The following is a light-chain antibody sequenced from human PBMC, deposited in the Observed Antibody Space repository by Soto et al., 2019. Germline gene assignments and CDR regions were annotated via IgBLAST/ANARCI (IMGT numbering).Light chain of an antibody. J-gene: IGLJ2*01. CDR3: QSYDSGVV. Sequence: QSVLTQPPSVSGAPGQRVTISCTGSSSNIGAGYDVHWYQQLPGTAPKLLIYGNTKRPSGVPDRFSGSKSGTSASLAISGLQAEDEPDYYCQSYDSGVVFGGGTKLTVL. CDR2: GNT. V-gene: IGLV1-40*01. CDR1: SSNIGAGYD.